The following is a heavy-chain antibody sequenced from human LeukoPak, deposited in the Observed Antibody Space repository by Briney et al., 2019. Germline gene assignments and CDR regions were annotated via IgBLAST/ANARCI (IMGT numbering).Heavy chain of an antibody. D-gene: IGHD2-15*01. J-gene: IGHJ4*02. CDR1: GGAISSSSYS. Sequence: SETLSLTCTVSGGAISSSSYSWGWIRQPPGKGLEWIGSIYYSGSTHYNPSLKSRVTISVDMSKNQFSLKLSSVTAADTAVYYCARDPSRPGWWSTHFDYWGQGTLVTVSS. CDR3: ARDPSRPGWWSTHFDY. V-gene: IGHV4-39*07. CDR2: IYYSGST.